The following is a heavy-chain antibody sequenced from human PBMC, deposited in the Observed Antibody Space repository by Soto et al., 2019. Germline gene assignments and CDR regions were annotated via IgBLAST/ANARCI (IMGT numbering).Heavy chain of an antibody. CDR2: IIPIFGTA. Sequence: QVQLVQSGAEVKKPGSSVKVSCKASGGTFSSYAISWVRQAPGQGLEWMGGIIPIFGTANYAQKFQGRVTITADESTGTAYMELSSLRSEDTAVYYCARDGPHGHVYRNYYYYYGMDVWGQGTTVTVSS. D-gene: IGHD3-10*02. J-gene: IGHJ6*02. V-gene: IGHV1-69*01. CDR1: GGTFSSYA. CDR3: ARDGPHGHVYRNYYYYYGMDV.